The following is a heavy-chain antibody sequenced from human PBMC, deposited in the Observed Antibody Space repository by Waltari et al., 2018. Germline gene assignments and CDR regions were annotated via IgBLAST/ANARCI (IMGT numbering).Heavy chain of an antibody. CDR1: GFTFTKSG. Sequence: EVQLVESGGGLLKPGASLRVSCAVTGFTFTKSGRSWVRQAPGKGLGWVGRIKSKGDGETTDYAVTVRGRFTISRDDSKNMVYLQMNSLKIEDTGVYYCVTDYGDYMDVWGKGTTVTVSS. CDR3: VTDYGDYMDV. V-gene: IGHV3-15*01. J-gene: IGHJ6*03. CDR2: IKSKGDGETT. D-gene: IGHD3-10*01.